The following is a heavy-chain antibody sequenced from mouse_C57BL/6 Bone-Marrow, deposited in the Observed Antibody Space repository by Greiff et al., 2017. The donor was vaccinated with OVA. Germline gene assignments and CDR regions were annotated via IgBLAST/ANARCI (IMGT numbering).Heavy chain of an antibody. CDR2: ISSGSSTI. D-gene: IGHD1-1*01. Sequence: EVMLVESGGGLVKPGGSLKLSCAASGFTFSDYGMHWVRQAPEKGLEWVAYISSGSSTIYYADTVKGRFTISRDNAKNTLFLQMTSLRSEDTAMYYCARAYYGSSQGYWGQGTLVTVSA. CDR1: GFTFSDYG. V-gene: IGHV5-17*01. J-gene: IGHJ3*01. CDR3: ARAYYGSSQGY.